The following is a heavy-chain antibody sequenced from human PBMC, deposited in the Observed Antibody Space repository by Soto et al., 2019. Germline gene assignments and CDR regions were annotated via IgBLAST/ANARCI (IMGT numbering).Heavy chain of an antibody. Sequence: PWESLKISCKGSGYSFTSYWIGWVRQMPGKGLEWMGIIYPGDSDTRYSPSFQGQVTISADKSISTAYLQWSSLKASDTAMYYCARQSSSWRTYDAFDIWGQGTMVTVSS. V-gene: IGHV5-51*01. D-gene: IGHD6-13*01. CDR3: ARQSSSWRTYDAFDI. CDR1: GYSFTSYW. J-gene: IGHJ3*02. CDR2: IYPGDSDT.